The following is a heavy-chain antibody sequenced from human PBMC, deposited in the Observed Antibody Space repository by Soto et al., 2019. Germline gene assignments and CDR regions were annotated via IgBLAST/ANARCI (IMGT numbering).Heavy chain of an antibody. V-gene: IGHV3-33*05. CDR1: AFTFSSYA. Sequence: QPGGSLRLSCVASAFTFSSYAMHWVRQAPGKGLEWVALISYDGSNTYYADSVKGRFTISRDNSKNTLSLHMNSLRAEDTAVYYCARDLFIRVGSLSYALNMWGQGTMVTVSS. D-gene: IGHD1-26*01. CDR3: ARDLFIRVGSLSYALNM. J-gene: IGHJ3*02. CDR2: ISYDGSNT.